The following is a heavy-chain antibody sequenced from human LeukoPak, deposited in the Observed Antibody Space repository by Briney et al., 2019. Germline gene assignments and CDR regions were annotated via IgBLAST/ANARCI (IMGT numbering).Heavy chain of an antibody. CDR2: INHSGST. CDR1: GGSFSGYY. CDR3: ARGRVGDDFWSGYYLSWFDP. Sequence: SETLSLTCAVYGGSFSGYYWSWLRQPPGKGLEWIGEINHSGSTNYNPSLKSRVTISVDTSKNQFSLKLSSVTAADTAVYYCARGRVGDDFWSGYYLSWFDPWGQGTLVTVSS. J-gene: IGHJ5*02. V-gene: IGHV4-34*01. D-gene: IGHD3-3*01.